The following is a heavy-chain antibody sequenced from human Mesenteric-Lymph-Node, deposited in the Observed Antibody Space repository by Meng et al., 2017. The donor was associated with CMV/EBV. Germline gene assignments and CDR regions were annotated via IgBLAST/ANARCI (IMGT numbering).Heavy chain of an antibody. D-gene: IGHD4-23*01. CDR2: IKQDGSEK. CDR1: GFTFSSFW. CDR3: ARAYDGNTGFFDD. J-gene: IGHJ4*02. V-gene: IGHV3-7*04. Sequence: GESLKISCAASGFTFSSFWMTWVRQAPGKGLQWVANIKQDGSEKAYVDSVKGRFTISRDNAKNSLYLQMNSLRAEDTALYYCARAYDGNTGFFDDWGQGTLVTVSS.